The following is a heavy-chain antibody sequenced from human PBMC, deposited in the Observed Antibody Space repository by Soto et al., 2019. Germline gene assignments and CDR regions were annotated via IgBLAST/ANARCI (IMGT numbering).Heavy chain of an antibody. D-gene: IGHD6-19*01. V-gene: IGHV1-69*13. CDR3: ARKQWLVLAGYYYYYGMDV. CDR2: IIPIFGTA. Sequence: ASVKVSCKASGGTFSSYAISWVRQAPGQGLEWMGGIIPIFGTANYAQKFQGRVTITADESTSTAYMELSSLRSEDTAVYYCARKQWLVLAGYYYYYGMDVWGQGTTVTVSS. J-gene: IGHJ6*02. CDR1: GGTFSSYA.